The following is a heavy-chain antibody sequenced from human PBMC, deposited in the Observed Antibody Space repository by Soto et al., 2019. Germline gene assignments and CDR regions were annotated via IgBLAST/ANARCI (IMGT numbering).Heavy chain of an antibody. CDR1: GYTFTSYD. CDR3: ARGPGYDFWSGRPYYYYYGMDV. V-gene: IGHV1-8*01. Sequence: ASVKVSCKASGYTFTSYDTNWVRQATGQGLEWMGWMNPNSGNTGYAQKFQGRVTMTRNTSISTAYMELSSLRSEDTAVYYCARGPGYDFWSGRPYYYYYGMDVWGQGTTVTVSS. J-gene: IGHJ6*02. CDR2: MNPNSGNT. D-gene: IGHD3-3*01.